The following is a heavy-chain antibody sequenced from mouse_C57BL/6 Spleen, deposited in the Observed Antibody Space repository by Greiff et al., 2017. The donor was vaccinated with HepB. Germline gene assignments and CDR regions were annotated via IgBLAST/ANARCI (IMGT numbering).Heavy chain of an antibody. V-gene: IGHV1-52*01. CDR2: IDPSDSET. CDR1: GYTFTSYW. D-gene: IGHD1-1*01. J-gene: IGHJ1*03. CDR3: AREDYYGSSSYWYFDV. Sequence: QVQLQQPGAELVRPGSSVKLSCKASGYTFTSYWMHWVKQRPIQGLEWIGNIDPSDSETHYTQKFKDKATLTVDKSSSTAYMQLSSLTSEDSAVYYCAREDYYGSSSYWYFDVWGTGTTVTVSS.